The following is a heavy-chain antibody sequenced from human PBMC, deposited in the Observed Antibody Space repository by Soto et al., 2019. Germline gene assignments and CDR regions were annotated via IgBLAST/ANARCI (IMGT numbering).Heavy chain of an antibody. CDR2: VYYSGST. J-gene: IGHJ4*02. CDR3: ARDRYSISPDFDY. CDR1: GGSVSSYY. V-gene: IGHV4-59*02. Sequence: KTSETLSLTCTVSGGSVSSYYWSWIRQPPGKGLEWIGYVYYSGSTNYNPSLKSRVTISLDTPKNQFSLKLRSVTAADTAVYYCARDRYSISPDFDYWGQGILVTVSS. D-gene: IGHD6-6*01.